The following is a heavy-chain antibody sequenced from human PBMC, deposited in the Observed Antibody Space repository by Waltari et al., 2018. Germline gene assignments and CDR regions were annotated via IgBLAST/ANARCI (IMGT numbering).Heavy chain of an antibody. Sequence: QLQLQESGPGLVKPSETLSLTCTVSGGSISISSYYWGWIRQPPGKGLEWIGSIYYSGSTYYNPSLKSRVTISVDTSKNQFSLKLSSVTAADTAVYYCARQLTIFGVVSNFDYWGQGTLVTVSS. CDR1: GGSISISSYY. J-gene: IGHJ4*02. V-gene: IGHV4-39*01. CDR2: IYYSGST. D-gene: IGHD3-3*01. CDR3: ARQLTIFGVVSNFDY.